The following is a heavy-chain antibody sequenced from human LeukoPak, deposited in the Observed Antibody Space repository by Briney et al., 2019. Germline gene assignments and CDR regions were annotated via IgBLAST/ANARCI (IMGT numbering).Heavy chain of an antibody. J-gene: IGHJ6*02. V-gene: IGHV3-43*01. CDR1: XXTFXXXT. CDR2: ISWDGGST. CDR3: AKDSIVATGGYGMDV. Sequence: LRLSCXXXXXTFXXXTMHWVRQAPGKGLEWVSLISWDGGSTYYADSVKGRFTISRDNSKNSLYLQMNSLRTEDTALYYCAKDSIVATGGYGMDVWGQGTTVTVSS. D-gene: IGHD5-12*01.